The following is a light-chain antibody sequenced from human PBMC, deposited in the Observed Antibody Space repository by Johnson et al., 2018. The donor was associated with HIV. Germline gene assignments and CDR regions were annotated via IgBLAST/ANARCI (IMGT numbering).Light chain of an antibody. V-gene: IGLV1-51*02. J-gene: IGLJ1*01. Sequence: QSILTQPPSVSAAPGQKVTISCSGSSSNIGNNYVSWYQQLPGTAPKLLLYENNKRPSGIPDRFSGSKSGTSATLGITGTQPGDAADYYCGTWDSSLSAGGVFGTGTKVTVL. CDR1: SSNIGNNY. CDR3: GTWDSSLSAGGV. CDR2: ENN.